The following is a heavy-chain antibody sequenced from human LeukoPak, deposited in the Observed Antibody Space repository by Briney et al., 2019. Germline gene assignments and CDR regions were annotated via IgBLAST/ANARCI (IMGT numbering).Heavy chain of an antibody. V-gene: IGHV3-48*03. CDR1: GFTFSSYE. CDR2: ISSSGSTI. Sequence: GGSLRLSRAASGFTFSSYEMNWVRQAPGKGLEWVSYISSSGSTIYYADSVKGRFTISRDNAKNSLYLQMNSLRAEDTAVYYCARGGDYGDYVYDYWGQGTLVTVSS. D-gene: IGHD4-17*01. CDR3: ARGGDYGDYVYDY. J-gene: IGHJ4*02.